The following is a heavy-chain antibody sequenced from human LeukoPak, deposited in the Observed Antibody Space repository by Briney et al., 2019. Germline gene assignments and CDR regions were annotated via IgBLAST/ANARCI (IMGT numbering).Heavy chain of an antibody. J-gene: IGHJ4*02. CDR1: GFTFSSYG. CDR2: IWYDGNNK. V-gene: IGHV3-30*02. CDR3: AKGPTYYDYVWGSYLDS. Sequence: GGSLRLSCAASGFTFSSYGMHWVRQAPGKGLEWVAVIWYDGNNKYYTDSVRGRFTISRDNSKSTLYLQMNSLRAEDTAVYYCAKGPTYYDYVWGSYLDSWGQGTLVTVSS. D-gene: IGHD3-16*02.